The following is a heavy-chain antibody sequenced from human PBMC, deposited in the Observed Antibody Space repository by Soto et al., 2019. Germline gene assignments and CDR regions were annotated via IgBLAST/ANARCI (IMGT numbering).Heavy chain of an antibody. J-gene: IGHJ5*02. CDR1: GFTFSSYG. Sequence: QVQLVESGGGVVQPGRSLRLSCEVSGFTFSSYGMHGVRQAPGKGLEWVTRISNDGSDTKYSGSVKGRFTVTRDNSKNTLYLQMNSLRPEDTAVYYCAKESGYDFDQWGRGALVTVSS. CDR3: AKESGYDFDQ. D-gene: IGHD5-12*01. CDR2: ISNDGSDT. V-gene: IGHV3-30*18.